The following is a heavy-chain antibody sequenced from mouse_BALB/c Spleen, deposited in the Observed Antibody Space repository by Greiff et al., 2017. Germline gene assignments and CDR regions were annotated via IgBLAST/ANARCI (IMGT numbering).Heavy chain of an antibody. CDR2: ISSGGST. CDR3: ARKEGLRAWFAY. J-gene: IGHJ3*01. CDR1: GFTFSSYA. Sequence: DVMLVESGGGLVKPGGSLKLSCAASGFTFSSYAMSWVRQTPEKRLEWVASISSGGSTYYPDSVKGRFTISRDNARNILYLQMSSLRSEDTAMYYCARKEGLRAWFAYWGQGTLVTVSA. D-gene: IGHD2-4*01. V-gene: IGHV5-6-5*01.